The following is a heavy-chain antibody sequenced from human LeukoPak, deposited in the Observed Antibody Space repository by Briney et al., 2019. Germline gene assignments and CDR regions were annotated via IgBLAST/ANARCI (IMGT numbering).Heavy chain of an antibody. D-gene: IGHD6-13*01. CDR2: IIPILGIA. CDR1: GGTFSIYA. Sequence: SVTVSCTASGGTFSIYAISWVRQAPGQGLEWMGRIIPILGIANYAQKFQGRVTITADKSTSTAYMELSSLRSEDTAVYYGANDTSSWYLWGQGTLVTVSS. V-gene: IGHV1-69*04. CDR3: ANDTSSWYL. J-gene: IGHJ4*02.